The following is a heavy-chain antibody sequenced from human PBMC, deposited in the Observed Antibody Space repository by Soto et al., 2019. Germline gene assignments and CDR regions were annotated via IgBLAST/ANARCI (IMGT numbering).Heavy chain of an antibody. V-gene: IGHV4-34*01. CDR1: GGSFSGYY. CDR2: INHSGST. Sequence: QVQLQQWGAGLLKPSETLSLTCAVYGGSFSGYYWSWIRQPPGKGLEWIGEINHSGSTNYNPSLKSRVTISVDTSKNQISLKLSSVTAADTAVYYCARGEVSERTGYRGLGYWGQGTLVTVSS. CDR3: ARGEVSERTGYRGLGY. D-gene: IGHD7-27*01. J-gene: IGHJ4*02.